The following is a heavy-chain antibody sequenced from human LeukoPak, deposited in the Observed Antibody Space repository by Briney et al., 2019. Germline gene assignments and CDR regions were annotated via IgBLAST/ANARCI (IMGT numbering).Heavy chain of an antibody. D-gene: IGHD3-10*01. CDR2: IRGGGGST. CDR3: AKRIGGSGSYYYFDY. Sequence: GGSLRLSCTASGFTFSAYAMMWVRQAPGKGPEWVSAIRGGGGSTYYADSVKVRFTISRDNSKNTLYLQMNSLRAEDTAVYYCAKRIGGSGSYYYFDYWGQGTLVTVSS. V-gene: IGHV3-23*01. CDR1: GFTFSAYA. J-gene: IGHJ4*02.